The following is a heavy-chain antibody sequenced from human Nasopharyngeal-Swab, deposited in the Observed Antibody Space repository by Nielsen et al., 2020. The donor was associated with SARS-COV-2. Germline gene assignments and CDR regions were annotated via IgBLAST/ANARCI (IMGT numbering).Heavy chain of an antibody. D-gene: IGHD6-6*01. J-gene: IGHJ4*02. CDR2: TYYRSKWYN. CDR3: ARARGSSSFLDY. CDR1: GDIVSSNSAA. V-gene: IGHV6-1*01. Sequence: SETLSLTCAISGDIVSSNSAAWNWIMQSPSRGLEWLGRTYYRSKWYNDYAVSVKSRITINPDTSKNQFSLQLNSVTPEDTAVYYCARARGSSSFLDYWGQGTLVTVSS.